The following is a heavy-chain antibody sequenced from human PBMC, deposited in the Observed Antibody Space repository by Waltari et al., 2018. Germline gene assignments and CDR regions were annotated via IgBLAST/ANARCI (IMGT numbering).Heavy chain of an antibody. Sequence: QLQLQESGPGLVKPSGTLSLTCSVSGDSMSSTYWWNWVRQSPQKGLEWIGQGHRSGRTNYNPSFASRVTTSLDTSNNQFSRKVTSATAADTAVYYCARDRGRGLYLDTWGPGTLVTVSP. D-gene: IGHD2-15*01. J-gene: IGHJ5*02. V-gene: IGHV4-4*02. CDR2: GHRSGRT. CDR3: ARDRGRGLYLDT. CDR1: GDSMSSTYW.